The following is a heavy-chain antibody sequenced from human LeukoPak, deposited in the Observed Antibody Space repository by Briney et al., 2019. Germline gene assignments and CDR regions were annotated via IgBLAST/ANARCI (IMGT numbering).Heavy chain of an antibody. CDR3: RGYYYDSSGYYFDY. CDR1: GGSISSDSYY. J-gene: IGHJ4*02. V-gene: IGHV4-61*01. CDR2: IYYSGST. D-gene: IGHD3-22*01. Sequence: SETLSLTCTVSGGSISSDSYYWAWIRQPPGKGLEWIGYIYYSGSTNYNPSLKSRVTISVDTSKNQFSLELSSVTAADTAVYYCRGYYYDSSGYYFDYWGQGTLVTVSS.